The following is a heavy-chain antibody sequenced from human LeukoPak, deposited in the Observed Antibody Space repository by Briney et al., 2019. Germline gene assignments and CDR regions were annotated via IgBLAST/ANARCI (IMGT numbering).Heavy chain of an antibody. CDR2: ISPYHGNT. V-gene: IGHV1-18*01. CDR3: ARDFEPADNPYFYYYMDV. D-gene: IGHD2-2*01. J-gene: IGHJ6*03. Sequence: ASVKASCKASGYTFTRYPINWVRQAPGQGLEWMGWISPYHGNTNYAQTLQGRVTMTTDTSTSTVYMELRSLRSDDTAVYYCARDFEPADNPYFYYYMDVWGTGTTVTVSS. CDR1: GYTFTRYP.